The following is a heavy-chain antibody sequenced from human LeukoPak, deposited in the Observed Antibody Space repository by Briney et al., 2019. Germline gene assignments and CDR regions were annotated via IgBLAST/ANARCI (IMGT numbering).Heavy chain of an antibody. D-gene: IGHD3-3*02. CDR1: RFTFSDYA. CDR3: ARSLLDEGDY. J-gene: IGHJ4*02. CDR2: IGGGDDDR. Sequence: PGGSLRLSCAVSRFTFSDYAMSWVRQAPGKWLEWVSTIGGGDDDRYYADAVKGRFTISRDNAKNSLYLQMNSLRAEDTAVYYCARSLLDEGDYWGQGTLVTVSS. V-gene: IGHV3-23*01.